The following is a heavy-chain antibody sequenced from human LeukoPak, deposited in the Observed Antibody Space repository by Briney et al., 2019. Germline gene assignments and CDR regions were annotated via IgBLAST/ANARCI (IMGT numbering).Heavy chain of an antibody. Sequence: GGSLRLSCAASGFTVSSNYMSWVRQAPGKGLEWVSVIYSGGSTYYADSVKGRFTISRENAKNSLYLQMNSLRAGDTAVYYCARGHAPALNWFDPWGQGTLVTVSS. CDR2: IYSGGST. CDR3: ARGHAPALNWFDP. V-gene: IGHV3-53*01. J-gene: IGHJ5*02. CDR1: GFTVSSNY.